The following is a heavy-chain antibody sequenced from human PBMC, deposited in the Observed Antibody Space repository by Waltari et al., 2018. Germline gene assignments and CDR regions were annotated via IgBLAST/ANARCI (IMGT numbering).Heavy chain of an antibody. J-gene: IGHJ4*02. Sequence: QVQLQESGPGLVKPSGTLSLTCAVSGGSISSSNWWSWVRQPPGKGLEWIGEIYHSGSTNYNPSLKSRVTISVDKSKNQFSLKLSSVTAADTAVYYCARGVRRPSYYYDSSGYYRAFDYWGQGTLVTVSS. CDR1: GGSISSSNW. CDR2: IYHSGST. D-gene: IGHD3-22*01. V-gene: IGHV4-4*02. CDR3: ARGVRRPSYYYDSSGYYRAFDY.